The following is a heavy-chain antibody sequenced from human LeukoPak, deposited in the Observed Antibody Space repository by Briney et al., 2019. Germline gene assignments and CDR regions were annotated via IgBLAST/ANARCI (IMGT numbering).Heavy chain of an antibody. CDR1: GFTFSSYG. CDR3: AKDVWFWELFLNYFDY. D-gene: IGHD3-10*01. V-gene: IGHV3-30*18. J-gene: IGHJ4*02. Sequence: GGSLRLSCAASGFTFSSYGMHWVRQAPGKGLEWVAVISCDGSNKNYADSVKGRFTISRDNSKNTLYLQMNSLRAEDTAVYYCAKDVWFWELFLNYFDYWGQGTLVTVSS. CDR2: ISCDGSNK.